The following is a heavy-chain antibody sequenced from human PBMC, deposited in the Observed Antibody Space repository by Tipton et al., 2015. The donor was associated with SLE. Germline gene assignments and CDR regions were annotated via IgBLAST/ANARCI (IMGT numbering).Heavy chain of an antibody. CDR1: GGSFSGYY. J-gene: IGHJ6*02. CDR2: IYYSGST. Sequence: TLSLTCAVYGGSFSGYYWSWIRQPPGKGLEWIGYIYYSGSTNYNPSLKSRVTISVDTSKNQFSLKLSSVTAADTAVYYCARAPIAAPTGYCYGMDVWGRGTTVTVSS. V-gene: IGHV4-59*01. CDR3: ARAPIAAPTGYCYGMDV. D-gene: IGHD6-13*01.